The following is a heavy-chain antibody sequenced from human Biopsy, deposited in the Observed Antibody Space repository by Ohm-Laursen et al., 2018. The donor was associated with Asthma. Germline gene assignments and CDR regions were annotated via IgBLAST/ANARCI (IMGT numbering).Heavy chain of an antibody. D-gene: IGHD2-21*01. CDR3: VKDHSAGYYYFDD. CDR2: IATDGSNK. J-gene: IGHJ4*02. V-gene: IGHV3-64D*08. CDR1: GFTFSSYS. Sequence: LRLSCSASGFTFSSYSMHWVRQAPGRGPEYVSFIATDGSNKFYADSVKGRFTVSRDNSKHTLYLHMTGLRADDTGVYYCVKDHSAGYYYFDDWGQGAQVTVSS.